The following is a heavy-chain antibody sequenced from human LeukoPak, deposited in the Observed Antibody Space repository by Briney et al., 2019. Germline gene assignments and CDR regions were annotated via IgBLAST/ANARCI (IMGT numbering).Heavy chain of an antibody. CDR2: INPNSGGT. J-gene: IGHJ4*02. D-gene: IGHD3-22*01. V-gene: IGHV1-2*06. CDR1: GYTFTGYY. CDR3: AREGRGYYYDSSGYCDY. Sequence: GASVKVSCKASGYTFTGYYMHWVRQAPGQGLEWMGRINPNSGGTNYAQKFQGRVTMTRDTSISTAYMELSRLRSDDTAVYYCAREGRGYYYDSSGYCDYWGQGTLLTVSS.